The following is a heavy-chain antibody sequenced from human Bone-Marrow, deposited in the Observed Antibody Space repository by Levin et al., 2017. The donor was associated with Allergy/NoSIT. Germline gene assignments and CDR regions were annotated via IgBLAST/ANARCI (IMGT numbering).Heavy chain of an antibody. D-gene: IGHD2-21*02. CDR1: GGTFSSYA. CDR2: IIPIFGTA. CDR3: ARAGRGGVTSGY. V-gene: IGHV1-69*13. Sequence: SVKVSCKASGGTFSSYAISWVRQAPGQGLEWMGGIIPIFGTANYAQKFQGRVTITADESTSTAYMELSSLRSEDTAVYYCARAGRGGVTSGYWGQGTLVTVSS. J-gene: IGHJ4*02.